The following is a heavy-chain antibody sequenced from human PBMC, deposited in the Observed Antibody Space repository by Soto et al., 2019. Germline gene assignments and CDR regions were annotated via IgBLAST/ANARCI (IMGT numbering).Heavy chain of an antibody. CDR1: GYTFTGQY. V-gene: IGHV1-2*02. Sequence: ASVKVSCKASGYTFTGQYMHWVRQAPGQGLEWMGLINPNSGDTNYAQKFQGRVTMTRDTSTGTAYMELSSLRSNDTAIYYCARESSGITLSGMDVWGKGTTLTVS. D-gene: IGHD1-7*01. CDR2: INPNSGDT. CDR3: ARESSGITLSGMDV. J-gene: IGHJ6*04.